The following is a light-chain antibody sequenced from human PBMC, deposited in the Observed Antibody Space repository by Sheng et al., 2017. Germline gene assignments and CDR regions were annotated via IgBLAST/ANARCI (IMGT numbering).Light chain of an antibody. J-gene: IGKJ2*01. V-gene: IGKV3-15*01. Sequence: EIVLTQSPATLSLSPGERATLSCRASQSVSSYLAWYQQKPGQAPRLLIYGASSRATGFPARLSGSGSGTEFTLTISSLQSEDFAVYYCQQYSNWPPYTFGQGTKL. CDR3: QQYSNWPPYT. CDR1: QSVSSY. CDR2: GAS.